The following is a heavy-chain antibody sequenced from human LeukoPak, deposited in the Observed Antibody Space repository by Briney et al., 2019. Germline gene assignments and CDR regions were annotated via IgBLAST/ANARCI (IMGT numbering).Heavy chain of an antibody. CDR2: ISAYNGNT. D-gene: IGHD3-16*02. CDR1: GYTFTSYG. Sequence: ASVKVSFKSSGYTFTSYGISWVRQAPGQGLEWMGWISAYNGNTNYAQKLQGRVTMTRDTSISTAYMELSRLRSDDTAVYYCARGLGDYVWGSYRSLSFDYWGQGTLVTVSS. J-gene: IGHJ4*02. V-gene: IGHV1-18*01. CDR3: ARGLGDYVWGSYRSLSFDY.